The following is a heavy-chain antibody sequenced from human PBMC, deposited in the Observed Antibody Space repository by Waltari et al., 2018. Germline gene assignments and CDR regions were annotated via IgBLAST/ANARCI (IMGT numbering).Heavy chain of an antibody. CDR1: GYTFTGYY. J-gene: IGHJ3*02. D-gene: IGHD2-15*01. CDR3: AREVAATPVNDACDI. Sequence: QVQLVQSGAEVKKPGASVKVSCKASGYTFTGYYMHWVRQAPGQGLEWMGRINPNSGGTSYAQKFQGRVTMTRDTSTSTAYMELRRLRADDTAVYYCAREVAATPVNDACDIWGQGTMVTVSS. CDR2: INPNSGGT. V-gene: IGHV1-2*06.